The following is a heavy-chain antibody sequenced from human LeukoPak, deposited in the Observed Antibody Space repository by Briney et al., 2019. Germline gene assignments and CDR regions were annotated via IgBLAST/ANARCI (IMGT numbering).Heavy chain of an antibody. Sequence: SETLSLTCTVSGGSISSSSYYWGWSRQPPGKGLEWIGSIYYSGSTYYNPSLKSRVTISVDTSKNQFSLKLSSVTAADTAVYYCARYEFGRDFDYWGQGTLVTVSS. J-gene: IGHJ4*02. D-gene: IGHD3-3*01. V-gene: IGHV4-39*01. CDR2: IYYSGST. CDR1: GGSISSSSYY. CDR3: ARYEFGRDFDY.